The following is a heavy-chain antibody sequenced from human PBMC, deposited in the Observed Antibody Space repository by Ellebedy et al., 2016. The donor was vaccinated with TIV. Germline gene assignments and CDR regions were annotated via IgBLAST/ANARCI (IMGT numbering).Heavy chain of an antibody. V-gene: IGHV1-18*01. J-gene: IGHJ3*02. CDR2: ISAYNGNT. CDR3: AREAFDEGDAFDI. CDR1: GGTFSSYA. D-gene: IGHD3-9*01. Sequence: ASVKVSXXASGGTFSSYAISWVRQAPGQGLEWMGWISAYNGNTNYAQKLQGRVTMTTDTSTSTAYMELRSLRSDDTAVYYCAREAFDEGDAFDIWGQGTMVTVSS.